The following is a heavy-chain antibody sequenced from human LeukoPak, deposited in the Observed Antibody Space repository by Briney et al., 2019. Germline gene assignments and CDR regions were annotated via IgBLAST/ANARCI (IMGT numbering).Heavy chain of an antibody. CDR3: ARDKGGMVPFDY. CDR2: IRYDGSNK. J-gene: IGHJ4*02. Sequence: GGSLRLSCAASGFTFSSYGMHWVHQAPGKGLEWVAFIRYDGSNKYYADSVKGRFTISRDNSKNTLYLQMNSLRAEDTAVYFCARDKGGMVPFDYWGQGTLVTVSS. D-gene: IGHD3-10*01. CDR1: GFTFSSYG. V-gene: IGHV3-30*02.